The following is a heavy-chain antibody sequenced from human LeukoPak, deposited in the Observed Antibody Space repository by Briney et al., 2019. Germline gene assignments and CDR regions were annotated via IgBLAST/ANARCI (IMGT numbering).Heavy chain of an antibody. J-gene: IGHJ4*02. CDR2: ISPSSGT. V-gene: IGHV3-23*01. D-gene: IGHD3-22*01. CDR1: GFTFSSYA. Sequence: GGSLRLSCAASGFTFSSYAMRWVRQAPGKGLEWVSAISPSSGTFYADSVKGRFTISRDNSKNTLYLQMNSLRAEDTVVYYCARPQSSSGYYWPFDNWGQGTLVTVSS. CDR3: ARPQSSSGYYWPFDN.